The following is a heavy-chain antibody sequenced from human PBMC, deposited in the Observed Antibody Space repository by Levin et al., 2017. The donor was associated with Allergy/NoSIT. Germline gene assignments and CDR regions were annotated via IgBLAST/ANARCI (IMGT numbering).Heavy chain of an antibody. CDR1: GFTFSSYA. CDR3: AKDELWLSN. J-gene: IGHJ4*02. D-gene: IGHD3-10*01. Sequence: GESLKISCAASGFTFSSYAMSWVRQAPGKGLEWVSAISGSGGSTYYADSVKGRFTISRDNSKNTLYLQMNSLRAEDTAVYYCAKDELWLSNWGQGTLVTVSS. V-gene: IGHV3-23*01. CDR2: ISGSGGST.